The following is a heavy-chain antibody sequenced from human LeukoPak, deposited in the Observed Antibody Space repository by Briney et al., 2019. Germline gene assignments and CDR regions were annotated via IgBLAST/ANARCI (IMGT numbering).Heavy chain of an antibody. CDR1: GYTFSSYY. D-gene: IGHD3-22*01. Sequence: GASVKVSYKASGYTFSSYYMHWVRQAPGQGLEWMGIINPSGGSTNYAQKFQGRVTMTRDMSTSTVYMELSSLRFEDTAVYYCARDMKYYYDSSGHHGFDPWGQGTLVTVSS. CDR2: INPSGGST. J-gene: IGHJ5*02. V-gene: IGHV1-46*01. CDR3: ARDMKYYYDSSGHHGFDP.